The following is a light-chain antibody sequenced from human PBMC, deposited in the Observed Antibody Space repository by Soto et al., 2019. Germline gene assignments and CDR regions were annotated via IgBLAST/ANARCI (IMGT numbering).Light chain of an antibody. CDR1: QSVSSD. CDR3: QQHTNWPLT. CDR2: AAY. V-gene: IGKV3-15*01. Sequence: EIVMTQSPGTLSASPGERATLSCRASQSVSSDLDWYQQKPGKAPRLLIYAAYTRATGIPARLSGSGYGTDFTLTISSIEPEDFEVYYCQQHTNWPLTFGGGTKVDIK. J-gene: IGKJ4*01.